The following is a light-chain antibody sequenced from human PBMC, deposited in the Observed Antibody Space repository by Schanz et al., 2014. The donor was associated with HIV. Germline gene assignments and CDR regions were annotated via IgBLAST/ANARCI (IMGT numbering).Light chain of an antibody. Sequence: DIVMTQSPDSLAVSLGERATINCKSSQSVLYSSHDEHYLAWYQQKPGQPPKLLIYWASTRESGVSDRFTGSGSGTDFTLTISSLQAEDVAVYYCQQYYTTPQAFGQGTKVQIK. J-gene: IGKJ1*01. V-gene: IGKV4-1*01. CDR1: QSVLYSSHDEHY. CDR3: QQYYTTPQA. CDR2: WAS.